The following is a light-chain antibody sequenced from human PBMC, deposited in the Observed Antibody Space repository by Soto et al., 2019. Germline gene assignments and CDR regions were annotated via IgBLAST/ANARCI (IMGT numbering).Light chain of an antibody. CDR2: DAS. V-gene: IGKV3-20*01. CDR3: QQYGSSQIT. Sequence: EVVLTQSPAILSLSPGESGTLSCRASHNIGSYLVWYQQRPGQAPRLLFYDASVRATGIPARFNGSGSGTDFTLTISRLEPEDFAVYYCQQYGSSQITFGQGTRLEIK. CDR1: HNIGSY. J-gene: IGKJ5*01.